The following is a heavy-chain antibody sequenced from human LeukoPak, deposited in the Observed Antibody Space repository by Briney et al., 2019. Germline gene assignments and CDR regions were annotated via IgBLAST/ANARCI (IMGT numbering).Heavy chain of an antibody. D-gene: IGHD3-10*01. Sequence: GGSLRLSCAASGFTFSSYGMHWVRQAPGKGLGWVAFIRYDGRNKYYADSVKGRFTISTDNSKHTLYLQMNSLRAEDTAVYYCAKGGFGELFPYYFGYWGQGTLVTVSS. CDR2: IRYDGRNK. CDR1: GFTFSSYG. CDR3: AKGGFGELFPYYFGY. V-gene: IGHV3-30*02. J-gene: IGHJ4*02.